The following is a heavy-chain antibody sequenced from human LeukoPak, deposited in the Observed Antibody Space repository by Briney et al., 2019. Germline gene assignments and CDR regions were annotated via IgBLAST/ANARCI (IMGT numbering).Heavy chain of an antibody. CDR2: IFYSGST. V-gene: IGHV4-39*07. D-gene: IGHD3-9*01. CDR1: GGSISTSNYY. J-gene: IGHJ4*02. CDR3: AREGTYYDILTGYSGLAYFDY. Sequence: SETLSLTCTVSGGSISTSNYYWGWIRQPPGKGLEWIGNIFYSGSTYYSPSLKSRVTMSVDTSKNQFSLKLSSVTAADTAVYYCAREGTYYDILTGYSGLAYFDYWGQGTLVTVSS.